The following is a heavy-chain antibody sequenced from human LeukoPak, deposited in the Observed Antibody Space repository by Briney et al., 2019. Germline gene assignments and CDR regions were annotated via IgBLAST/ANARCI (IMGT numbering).Heavy chain of an antibody. CDR2: INTDGSST. CDR1: GFTFSSYW. J-gene: IGHJ3*02. CDR3: ATYYYDTRGYFYDAFDI. D-gene: IGHD3-22*01. V-gene: IGHV3-74*01. Sequence: GRSLRLSCAASGFTFSSYWMHWVRQAPGKGLVWVSRINTDGSSTSYADSVKGRFTISRDNAKNTLYLQMNSLRAEDTAVYYCATYYYDTRGYFYDAFDIWGQGTMVTVSS.